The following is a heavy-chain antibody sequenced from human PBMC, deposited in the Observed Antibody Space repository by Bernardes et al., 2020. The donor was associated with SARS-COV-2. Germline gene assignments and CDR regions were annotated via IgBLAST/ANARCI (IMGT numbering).Heavy chain of an antibody. J-gene: IGHJ4*02. Sequence: ASVKISCKASGYTFTGYYMHWVRQAPGQGLEWMGWINPNSGGTNYAQKFQGRVTMTRDTSISTAYMELSRLRSDDTAVYYCASVGTFYGGNSFDYWGQGTLVTVSS. D-gene: IGHD4-17*01. V-gene: IGHV1-2*02. CDR2: INPNSGGT. CDR1: GYTFTGYY. CDR3: ASVGTFYGGNSFDY.